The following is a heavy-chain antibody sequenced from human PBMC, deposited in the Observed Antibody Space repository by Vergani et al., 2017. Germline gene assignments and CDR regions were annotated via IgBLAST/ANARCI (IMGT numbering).Heavy chain of an antibody. D-gene: IGHD5-24*01. Sequence: QVQLVQSGAEVKKPGSSVKVSCKASGGTFSSYAISWVRQAPGQGLEWMGGIIPIFGTANYAQTFQGIVTITADESTSTAYMELSSLRSEDTAVYYCARVGARDGYRSIDAFDIWGQGTMVTVSS. J-gene: IGHJ3*02. CDR2: IIPIFGTA. CDR3: ARVGARDGYRSIDAFDI. CDR1: GGTFSSYA. V-gene: IGHV1-69*01.